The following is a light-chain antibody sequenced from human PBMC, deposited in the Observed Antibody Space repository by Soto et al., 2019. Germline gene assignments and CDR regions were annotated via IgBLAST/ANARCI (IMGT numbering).Light chain of an antibody. J-gene: IGKJ1*01. CDR3: QQYDDSPPWT. CDR2: AAS. CDR1: QDISNY. V-gene: IGKV1-33*01. Sequence: DIQMTQSPSSLSASVGDRVTITCQASQDISNYLNWYQQKAGMAPKLLISAASHLQSGVPSRFSAGGSGTDFTFTINSLQAEDIGTYYCQQYDDSPPWTFGEGPRWKSN.